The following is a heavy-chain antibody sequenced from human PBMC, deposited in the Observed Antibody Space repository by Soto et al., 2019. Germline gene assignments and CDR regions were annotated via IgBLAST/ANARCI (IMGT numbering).Heavy chain of an antibody. CDR3: ARDGKGYDSSGYYSRFDY. J-gene: IGHJ4*02. CDR1: GYTFTSYY. Sequence: ASVKVSCKASGYTFTSYYMHWVRQAPGQGLEWMGIINPSGGSTSYAQKFQGRVTMTRDTSTSTVHMELGSLRSEDTAVYYCARDGKGYDSSGYYSRFDYWGQGTLVTVSS. CDR2: INPSGGST. V-gene: IGHV1-46*01. D-gene: IGHD3-22*01.